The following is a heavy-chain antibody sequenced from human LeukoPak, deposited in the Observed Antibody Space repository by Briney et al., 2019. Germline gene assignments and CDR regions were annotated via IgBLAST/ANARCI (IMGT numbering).Heavy chain of an antibody. CDR3: AKRPTFYKTFDY. V-gene: IGHV3-23*01. Sequence: PGGSLRLSCAASGFTFSNYAMSWVRQAPGKGLEWVSSISGRDTSTYYADSVKGRFTISRDNSKSKLYLQIHSLRADDTAFYYCAKRPTFYKTFDYWGQGTLVTVS. D-gene: IGHD3-16*01. J-gene: IGHJ4*02. CDR2: ISGRDTST. CDR1: GFTFSNYA.